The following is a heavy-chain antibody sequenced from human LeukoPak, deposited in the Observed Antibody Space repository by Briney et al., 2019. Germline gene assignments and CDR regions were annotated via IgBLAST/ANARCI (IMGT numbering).Heavy chain of an antibody. Sequence: SETLSLTCTVSGGSISSYYWSWIRQPPGKGLEWIGYIYYSGSTNYNPSLKSRVTISVDTSKNQYSLKLSSVTAADTAVYYCARARGYSGYAYFDYWGQGTLVTVSS. CDR2: IYYSGST. CDR3: ARARGYSGYAYFDY. J-gene: IGHJ4*02. V-gene: IGHV4-59*01. D-gene: IGHD5-12*01. CDR1: GGSISSYY.